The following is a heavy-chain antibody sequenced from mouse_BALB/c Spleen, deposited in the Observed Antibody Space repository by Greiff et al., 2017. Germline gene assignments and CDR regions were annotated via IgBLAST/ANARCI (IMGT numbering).Heavy chain of an antibody. CDR3: ARWEYYGNLYYAMDY. CDR2: INPYNDGT. CDR1: GYTFTSYV. J-gene: IGHJ4*01. D-gene: IGHD2-1*01. Sequence: EVQLQQSGPELVKPGASVKMSCKASGYTFTSYVMHWVKQKPGQGLEWIGYINPYNDGTKYNEKFKGKATLTSDKSSSTAYMELSSLTSEDSAVYYCARWEYYGNLYYAMDYWGQGTSVTVSS. V-gene: IGHV1-14*01.